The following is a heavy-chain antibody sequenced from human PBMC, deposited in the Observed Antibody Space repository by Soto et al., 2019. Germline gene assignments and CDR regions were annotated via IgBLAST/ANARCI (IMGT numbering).Heavy chain of an antibody. Sequence: PGESLQISCQGSVYTFTTYWITWVRQMPGKGLEWMGRIDPTNSYITYNPSFQGHVTISADKSISTPYLQWSSLKASDTAVYYCARRRIDCSGGTCYENNDCDCWGQGTKGTVSS. V-gene: IGHV5-10-1*01. CDR1: VYTFTTYW. CDR3: ARRRIDCSGGTCYENNDCDC. J-gene: IGHJ4*02. CDR2: IDPTNSYI. D-gene: IGHD2-15*01.